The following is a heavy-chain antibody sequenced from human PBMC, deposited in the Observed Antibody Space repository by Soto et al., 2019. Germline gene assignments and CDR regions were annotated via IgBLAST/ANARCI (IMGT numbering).Heavy chain of an antibody. J-gene: IGHJ6*02. CDR1: GYTFTSYD. CDR2: MNPNSGNT. CDR3: ARGRSSARPNSGYYYYGMDV. Sequence: QVQLVQSGAEVKKPGASVKVSCKASGYTFTSYDINWVRQATGQGLEWMGWMNPNSGNTGYAQKFQGRVTMTRNNSISTAYMELSSLRSEDTAVYYCARGRSSARPNSGYYYYGMDVWGQGTTVTVSS. V-gene: IGHV1-8*01. D-gene: IGHD6-19*01.